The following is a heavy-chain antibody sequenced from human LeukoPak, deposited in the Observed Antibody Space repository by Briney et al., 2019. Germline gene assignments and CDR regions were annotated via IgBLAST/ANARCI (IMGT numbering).Heavy chain of an antibody. D-gene: IGHD7-27*01. CDR3: NVRWGPNSDY. CDR2: ISSDGTTT. CDR1: GFTFSTFW. V-gene: IGHV3-74*01. J-gene: IGHJ4*02. Sequence: RPGGSLRLSCAASGFTFSTFWMHWVRQTPGKGLVWVSRISSDGTTTHYADSVKGRFTISRDNAKNTLFLHMNSLRAEDTAVYYCNVRWGPNSDYWGQGTLVTVSS.